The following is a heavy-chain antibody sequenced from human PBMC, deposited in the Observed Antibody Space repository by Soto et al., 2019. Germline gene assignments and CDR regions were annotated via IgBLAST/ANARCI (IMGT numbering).Heavy chain of an antibody. J-gene: IGHJ3*01. V-gene: IGHV1-69*02. CDR2: IIPMLPVT. CDR3: CIGSWSAETFDV. D-gene: IGHD2-2*01. CDR1: GGTFNTYT. Sequence: QVHLIQSGAEVKKPGSSVKVSCKAAGGTFNTYTLFWVRQAPGHGLEWMGRIIPMLPVTNSAQKFQGRLTLPARMSPGTAFMELTSLTSLDTAVYYCCIGSWSAETFDVWGQGTMVTVSS.